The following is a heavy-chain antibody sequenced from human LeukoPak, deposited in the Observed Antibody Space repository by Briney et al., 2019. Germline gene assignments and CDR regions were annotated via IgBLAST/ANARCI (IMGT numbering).Heavy chain of an antibody. V-gene: IGHV5-51*01. D-gene: IGHD6-13*01. Sequence: RGESLKISCKASGYTFTSYWIGWVRQMPGKGLEWMGIIYPGDSDTRYSPSFQGQVTISADKSISTAYLQWSSLKASDTAMYYCASKITPIAAAGVDAFDIWGQGTMVTVSS. CDR2: IYPGDSDT. J-gene: IGHJ3*02. CDR1: GYTFTSYW. CDR3: ASKITPIAAAGVDAFDI.